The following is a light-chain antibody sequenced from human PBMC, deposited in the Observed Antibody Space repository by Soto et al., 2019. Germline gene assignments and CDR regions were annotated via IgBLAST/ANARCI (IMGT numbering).Light chain of an antibody. CDR3: CTYTKSXTYV. V-gene: IGLV2-14*01. J-gene: IGLJ1*01. CDR1: RSDVCGYDA. Sequence: QCFLTHPASVSGSPVQSITISCTGTRSDVCGYDAVSWYQQHPGTAPKVLLYEVSNRPPDFSNRFSGSKSGNTASLTISGLPSEDEADHYSCTYTKSXTYVFGSGTTVX. CDR2: EVS.